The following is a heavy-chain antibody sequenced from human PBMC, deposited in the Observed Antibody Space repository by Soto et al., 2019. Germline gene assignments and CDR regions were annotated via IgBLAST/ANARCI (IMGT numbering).Heavy chain of an antibody. CDR1: GFTFSSYS. D-gene: IGHD5-18*01. CDR3: AREARIQLWTPVWGLNYFDY. J-gene: IGHJ4*02. V-gene: IGHV3-48*02. CDR2: ISSSSSTI. Sequence: ESGGGLVQPGGSLRLSCAASGFTFSSYSMNWVRQAPGKGLEWVSYISSSSSTIYYADSVKGRFTISRDNAKNSLYLQMNSLRDEDTAVYYCAREARIQLWTPVWGLNYFDYWGQGTLVTVSS.